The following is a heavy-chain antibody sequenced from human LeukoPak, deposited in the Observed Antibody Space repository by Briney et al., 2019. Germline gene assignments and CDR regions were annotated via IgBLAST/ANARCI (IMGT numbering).Heavy chain of an antibody. CDR2: IIPIFGTA. V-gene: IGHV1-69*06. J-gene: IGHJ6*04. D-gene: IGHD3-10*01. Sequence: SVKVSCKAPGGTFSSYAISWVRQAPGQGLEWMGGIIPIFGTANYAQKFQGRVTITADKSTSTAYMELSSLRSEDTAVYYCARDGDQVRGAEYYYYGMDVWGKGTTVTVSS. CDR3: ARDGDQVRGAEYYYYGMDV. CDR1: GGTFSSYA.